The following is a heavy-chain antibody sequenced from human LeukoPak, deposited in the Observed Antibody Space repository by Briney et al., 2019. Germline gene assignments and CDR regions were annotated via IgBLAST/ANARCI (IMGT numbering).Heavy chain of an antibody. CDR2: IYHSGST. D-gene: IGHD4-17*01. CDR1: GYSISSGYY. V-gene: IGHV4-38-2*02. CDR3: ARDPPTTAIDY. Sequence: SEALSLTCTVSGYSISSGYYWGWIRQPPGKGLEWIGSIYHSGSTYYNPSLKSRVTISVDTSKNRFSLKLSSVTAADTAVYYCARDPPTTAIDYWGQGTLVTVSS. J-gene: IGHJ4*02.